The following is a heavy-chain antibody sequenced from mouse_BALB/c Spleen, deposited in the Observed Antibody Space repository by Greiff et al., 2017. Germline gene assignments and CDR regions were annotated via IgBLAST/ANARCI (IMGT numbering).Heavy chain of an antibody. CDR3: ARNGNYGGFAY. J-gene: IGHJ3*01. CDR1: GFTFSSFG. CDR2: ISSGSSTI. Sequence: EVKVVESGGGLVQPGGSRKLSCAASGFTFSSFGMHWVRQAPEKGLEWVAYISSGSSTIYYADTVKGRFTISRDNPKNTLFLQMTSLRSEDTAMYYCARNGNYGGFAYWGQGTLVTVSA. V-gene: IGHV5-17*02. D-gene: IGHD2-1*01.